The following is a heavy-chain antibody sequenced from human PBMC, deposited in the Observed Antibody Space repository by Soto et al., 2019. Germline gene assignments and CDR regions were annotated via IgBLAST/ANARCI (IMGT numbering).Heavy chain of an antibody. CDR3: ARRVLTGYHNYGLDV. V-gene: IGHV4-34*01. Sequence: QVQLQQWGAGLLKPSETLSLTCAVSGGSLSGYYWNWIRQSPGKGLGWNGEINHSGSTHYNPSLKGRISMSADTSKNQFSLKLNSVTAADTSVYYCARRVLTGYHNYGLDVWGQGTTVTVSS. D-gene: IGHD6-25*01. CDR1: GGSLSGYY. CDR2: INHSGST. J-gene: IGHJ6*02.